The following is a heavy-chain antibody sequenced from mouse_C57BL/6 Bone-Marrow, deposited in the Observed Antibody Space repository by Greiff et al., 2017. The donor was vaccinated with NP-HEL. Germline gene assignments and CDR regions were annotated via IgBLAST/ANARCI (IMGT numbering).Heavy chain of an antibody. CDR1: GYTFTEYT. J-gene: IGHJ2*01. D-gene: IGHD1-1*01. Sequence: QVHVKQSGAELVKPGASVKLSCKASGYTFTEYTIHWVKQRSGQGLEWIGWFYPGSGSIKYNEKFKDKATLTADKSSSTVYMELSRLTSEDSAVYFFARHEDAYYYGSLDYWGQGTTLTVSS. V-gene: IGHV1-62-2*01. CDR3: ARHEDAYYYGSLDY. CDR2: FYPGSGSI.